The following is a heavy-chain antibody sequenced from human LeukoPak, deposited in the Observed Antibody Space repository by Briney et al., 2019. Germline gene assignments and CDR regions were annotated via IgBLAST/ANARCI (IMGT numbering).Heavy chain of an antibody. CDR2: ISGFGENT. CDR3: ATDPLYDILTGYFDN. J-gene: IGHJ4*02. CDR1: GLAHRTHA. V-gene: IGHV3-23*01. D-gene: IGHD3-9*01. Sequence: GGSLSLSCVASGLAHRTHAMSWVRQPPGKGLEWVSTISGFGENTYFADSVKGRFTISRDNSRPTVYLQMNSLTDEDTAIYYCATDPLYDILTGYFDNWGQGTLVTVSS.